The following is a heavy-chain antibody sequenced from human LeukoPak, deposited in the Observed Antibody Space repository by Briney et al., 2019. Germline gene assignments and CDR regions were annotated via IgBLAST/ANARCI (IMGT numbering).Heavy chain of an antibody. CDR2: IYDSGTT. CDR1: GFTVSSNY. J-gene: IGHJ4*02. D-gene: IGHD6-19*01. Sequence: GGSLRLSCATSGFTVSSNYMSWVRQAPGKGLEWVSVIYDSGTTYYADSVKGRFLILRDTSKNTVDLQMNGLRVEDTAVYYCAGRRSSGWYAYWGQGTLVTVSS. V-gene: IGHV3-53*01. CDR3: AGRRSSGWYAY.